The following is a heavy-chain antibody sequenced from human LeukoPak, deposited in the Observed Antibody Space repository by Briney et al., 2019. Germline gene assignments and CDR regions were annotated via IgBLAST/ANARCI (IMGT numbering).Heavy chain of an antibody. D-gene: IGHD6-13*01. V-gene: IGHV3-48*01. CDR1: GFTFSTYS. Sequence: PGGSLRLSCAASGFTFSTYSMNWVRQAPGKGLEWVSYISSSSSTIYYADSVKGRFTISRDNAKNSLHLQMNSLRAKDTAVYYCARDSSSWYGAFDIWGQGTMVTVSS. CDR3: ARDSSSWYGAFDI. J-gene: IGHJ3*02. CDR2: ISSSSSTI.